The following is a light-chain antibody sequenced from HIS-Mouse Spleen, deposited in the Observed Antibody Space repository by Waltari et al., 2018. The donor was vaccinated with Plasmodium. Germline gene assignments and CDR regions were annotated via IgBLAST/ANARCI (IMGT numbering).Light chain of an antibody. CDR1: QSVSSY. CDR3: QQRSNWPRVLT. V-gene: IGKV3-11*01. CDR2: DAS. J-gene: IGKJ4*01. Sequence: EIVLTQSPATLSLSPGETATLSCRASQSVSSYLAWYQQTPGQAPRLLIYDASNRATGIPARFSGSGSGTDFTLTISSLEPEDFAVYYCQQRSNWPRVLTFGGGTKVEIK.